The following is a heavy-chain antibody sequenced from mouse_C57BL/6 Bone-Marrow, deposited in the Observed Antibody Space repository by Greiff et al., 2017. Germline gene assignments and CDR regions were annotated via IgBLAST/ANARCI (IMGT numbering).Heavy chain of an antibody. CDR3: ARPYYSNYWYFDV. CDR2: IYPGSGST. Sequence: QVQLQQPGAELVKPGASVKMSCKASGYTFTSYWITWVKQRPGQGLEWVGEIYPGSGSTNYNEKFKSKARLTVDTSSSTAYMQLSSLTSEDSAVYYCARPYYSNYWYFDVWGRGTTVTVSA. V-gene: IGHV1-55*01. J-gene: IGHJ1*03. D-gene: IGHD2-5*01. CDR1: GYTFTSYW.